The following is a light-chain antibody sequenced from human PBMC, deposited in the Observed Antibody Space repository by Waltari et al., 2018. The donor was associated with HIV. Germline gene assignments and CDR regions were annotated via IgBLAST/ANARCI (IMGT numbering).Light chain of an antibody. J-gene: IGKJ4*01. Sequence: EIVLPQSPASLSLSPGERATLSCRASQSVSSYFAWYQHKPGQAPRLLIYDASKRATGIPARFSGSGAGTDFTLTINSLEPEDFAVYYCQQRSDWPPAFGGGTKVEIK. CDR3: QQRSDWPPA. V-gene: IGKV3-11*01. CDR1: QSVSSY. CDR2: DAS.